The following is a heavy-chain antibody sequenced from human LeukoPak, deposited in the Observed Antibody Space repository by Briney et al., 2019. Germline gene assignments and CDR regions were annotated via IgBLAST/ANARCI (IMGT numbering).Heavy chain of an antibody. CDR1: GGSFSGYY. J-gene: IGHJ6*02. CDR3: ARWRYDILTGYYYYYYGMDV. Sequence: SETLTLTCAVYGGSFSGYYWSWLRQPPGKGLEWLGEINHSGSTNYNPSLKSRVTISVDTSKNQFSLKLSSVTAADTAVYYCARWRYDILTGYYYYYYGMDVGGQGTTVTVS. V-gene: IGHV4-34*01. D-gene: IGHD3-9*01. CDR2: INHSGST.